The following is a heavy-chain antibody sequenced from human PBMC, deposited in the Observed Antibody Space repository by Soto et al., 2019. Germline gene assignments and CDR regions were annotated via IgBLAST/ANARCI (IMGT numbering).Heavy chain of an antibody. CDR1: GFTFTSYG. J-gene: IGHJ4*02. Sequence: GGSLRLSCTASGFTFTSYGMGWVRQAPGKGLQWVSTIRGDGGQTHYTDSVKGRFSISRDNSKNTVYLQMDSLRAEDTAMYFCARDVGLDSNDFFAYWGQGTQVTVSS. CDR3: ARDVGLDSNDFFAY. V-gene: IGHV3-23*01. CDR2: IRGDGGQT. D-gene: IGHD3-9*01.